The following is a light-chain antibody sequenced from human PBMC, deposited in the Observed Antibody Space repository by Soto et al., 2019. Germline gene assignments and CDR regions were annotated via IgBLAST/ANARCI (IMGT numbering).Light chain of an antibody. CDR3: QQRSNWPPT. CDR1: QSVSGN. CDR2: GAS. J-gene: IGKJ4*01. Sequence: EIVMTQSPATLSVSPGERATLSCRASQSVSGNLVWYQQKPGQAPRLLIYGASTRATGIPARFSGSGSGTEFTLTISSLEPEDFAVYYCQQRSNWPPTFGGGTKVEIK. V-gene: IGKV3-15*01.